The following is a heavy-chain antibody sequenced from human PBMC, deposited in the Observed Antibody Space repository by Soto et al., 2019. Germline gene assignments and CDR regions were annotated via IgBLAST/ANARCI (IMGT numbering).Heavy chain of an antibody. CDR3: ARDGYNPYWFAT. J-gene: IGHJ5*02. CDR1: GLTVSRNY. V-gene: IGHV3-53*01. D-gene: IGHD1-20*01. Sequence: LRLSCAASGLTVSRNYMSWVRQAPGKGLEWVSMIYSDGNTYYADSVKGRFTISRDNSKNTLYLQMSSLRAEDTALYFCARDGYNPYWFATWGQGTLVTVSS. CDR2: IYSDGNT.